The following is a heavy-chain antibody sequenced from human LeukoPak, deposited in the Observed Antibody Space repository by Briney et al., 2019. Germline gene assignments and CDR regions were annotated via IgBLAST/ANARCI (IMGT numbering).Heavy chain of an antibody. V-gene: IGHV4-34*01. CDR2: INHSGST. Sequence: SETLSLTCAVYGGSFSGYYWSWIRQPPGKGLEWIGEINHSGSTNYNPSLTSRVTISVDTSKNQFSLKLSSVTAADTAMYYCATSYYGDYVPFDYWGQGTLVTVSS. CDR3: ATSYYGDYVPFDY. J-gene: IGHJ4*02. D-gene: IGHD4-17*01. CDR1: GGSFSGYY.